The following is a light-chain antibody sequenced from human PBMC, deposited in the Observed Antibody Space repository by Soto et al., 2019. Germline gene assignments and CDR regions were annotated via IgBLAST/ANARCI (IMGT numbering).Light chain of an antibody. CDR2: GSS. CDR3: QQYNNWPPIT. Sequence: DIVFTQSPGTLSLSTGERATLXXRGSQSVSSNLAWYQQKPGQAPRLXXYGSSTRATGIPARFSGSGSGTEFTLTISSLQSEDFAVYYCQQYNNWPPITFGQGTRLEIK. V-gene: IGKV3-15*01. J-gene: IGKJ5*01. CDR1: QSVSSN.